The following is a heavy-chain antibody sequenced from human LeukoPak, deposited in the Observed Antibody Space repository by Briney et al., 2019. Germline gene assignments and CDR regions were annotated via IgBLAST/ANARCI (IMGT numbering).Heavy chain of an antibody. D-gene: IGHD4-17*01. V-gene: IGHV4-59*01. CDR3: AREGYGQYFDY. J-gene: IGHJ4*02. CDR1: GGSISSYY. CDR2: IYYSGST. Sequence: SETLSLTCTVSGGSISSYYWSWIRQPPGKGLEWNGYIYYSGSTNYNPSLKSRVTISVDTSKNQFSLKLSSVTAADTAVYYCAREGYGQYFDYWGQGTLVTVSS.